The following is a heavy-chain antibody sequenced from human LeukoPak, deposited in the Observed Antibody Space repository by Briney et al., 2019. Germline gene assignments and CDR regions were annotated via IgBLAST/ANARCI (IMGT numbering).Heavy chain of an antibody. CDR3: AKGPPSSSAQYFQH. D-gene: IGHD6-6*01. Sequence: ASVKVSCKASGYTFTSYDINWVRQATGQGLEWMGWMNPNSGSTGYAQKFQDRVTMTRNTSISTAYMELNSLRAEDTAIYYCAKGPPSSSAQYFQHWGQGTLVTVSS. CDR2: MNPNSGST. J-gene: IGHJ1*01. CDR1: GYTFTSYD. V-gene: IGHV1-8*01.